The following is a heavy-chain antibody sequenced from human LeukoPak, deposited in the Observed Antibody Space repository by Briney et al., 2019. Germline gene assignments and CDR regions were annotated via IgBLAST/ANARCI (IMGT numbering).Heavy chain of an antibody. CDR1: GFTFSSYS. CDR3: ARVGLLWFGELPHYFDY. V-gene: IGHV3-21*01. J-gene: IGHJ4*02. Sequence: GGSLRLSCAASGFTFSSYSMNWVRQAPGKGLEWVSSISSSSSYIYYADSVKGRFTISRDNAKNSLYLQMNSLRAEDTAVYYCARVGLLWFGELPHYFDYWGQGTLVTVSS. D-gene: IGHD3-10*01. CDR2: ISSSSSYI.